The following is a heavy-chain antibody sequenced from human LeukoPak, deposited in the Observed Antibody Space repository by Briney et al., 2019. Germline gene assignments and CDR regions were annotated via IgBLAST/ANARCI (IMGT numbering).Heavy chain of an antibody. CDR2: ISAYNGNT. J-gene: IGHJ3*02. D-gene: IGHD3-22*01. Sequence: ALVKVSCKASGYTFTSYGINWVRQAPGQGLEWMGWISAYNGNTNYAQKLQGRVTMTRDTSTSTVYMELRSLRSDDTALYYCARGGDMRVVGAFDIWGQGTMVTVSS. V-gene: IGHV1-18*01. CDR3: ARGGDMRVVGAFDI. CDR1: GYTFTSYG.